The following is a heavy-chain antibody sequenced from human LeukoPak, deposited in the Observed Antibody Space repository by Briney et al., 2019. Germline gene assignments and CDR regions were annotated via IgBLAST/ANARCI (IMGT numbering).Heavy chain of an antibody. CDR2: IYYSGST. CDR3: ARDASNAGGFDY. D-gene: IGHD2-2*01. Sequence: SETLSLTCTVSGGSISSGGYYWSWIRQHPGKGLEWIGYIYYSGSTYYNPSLKSRVTIPVDTSKNQFSLKLSSVTAADTAVYYCARDASNAGGFDYWGQGTLVTVSS. V-gene: IGHV4-31*03. CDR1: GGSISSGGYY. J-gene: IGHJ4*02.